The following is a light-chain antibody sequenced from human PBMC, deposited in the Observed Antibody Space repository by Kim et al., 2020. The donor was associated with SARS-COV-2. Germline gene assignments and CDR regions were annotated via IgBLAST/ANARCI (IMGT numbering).Light chain of an antibody. J-gene: IGKJ4*01. Sequence: ASVGDRVTITCQASQDISTYLNWYQQKPGKAPELVIYDASNLETGFPSRFRGSGSGTSFAFTISSLQPEDIATYYCQQYHTLPLTFGGGTKVDIK. V-gene: IGKV1-33*01. CDR1: QDISTY. CDR3: QQYHTLPLT. CDR2: DAS.